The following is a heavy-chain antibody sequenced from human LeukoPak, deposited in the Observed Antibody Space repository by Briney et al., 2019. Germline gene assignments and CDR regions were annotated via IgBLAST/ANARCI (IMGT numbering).Heavy chain of an antibody. V-gene: IGHV3-23*01. Sequence: GGSLRLSCAASGFALSTYWMHWVRQAPGKGLEWVSVISGSGGRTYYADSVKGRFTISRDSSNNTLYLQMDSLRADDTAVYYCANTDILTGYSDYWGQGTLVTVSS. D-gene: IGHD3-9*01. CDR1: GFALSTYW. CDR2: ISGSGGRT. J-gene: IGHJ4*02. CDR3: ANTDILTGYSDY.